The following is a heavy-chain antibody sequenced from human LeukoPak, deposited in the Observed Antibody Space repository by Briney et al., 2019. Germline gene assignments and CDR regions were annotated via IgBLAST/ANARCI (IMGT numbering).Heavy chain of an antibody. J-gene: IGHJ4*02. CDR2: ISYDGSNK. Sequence: GGSLRLSCAASGFTFSSYAIHWVRQAPGKGLEWVAVISYDGSNKYYADSVKGRFTISRDNSKNTLYLQMNSLRAEDTAVYYCARDPGVYSGWYLDYWGQGTLVTVSS. V-gene: IGHV3-30*04. CDR3: ARDPGVYSGWYLDY. CDR1: GFTFSSYA. D-gene: IGHD6-19*01.